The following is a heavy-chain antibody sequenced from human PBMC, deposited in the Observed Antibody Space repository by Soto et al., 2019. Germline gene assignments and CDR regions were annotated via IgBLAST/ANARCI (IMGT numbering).Heavy chain of an antibody. J-gene: IGHJ4*02. CDR3: ASTMITFGGVIGHFDY. CDR1: GYTFTSYY. D-gene: IGHD3-16*02. CDR2: TNPSGGST. V-gene: IGHV1-46*03. Sequence: ASVKVSCKASGYTFTSYYMHWVRQAPGQGLEWMGITNPSGGSTSYAQKFQGRVTMTRDTSTSTVYMELSSLRSEDTAVYYCASTMITFGGVIGHFDYWGQGTLVTVSS.